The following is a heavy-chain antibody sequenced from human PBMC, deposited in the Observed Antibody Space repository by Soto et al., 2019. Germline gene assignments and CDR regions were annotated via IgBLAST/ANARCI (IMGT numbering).Heavy chain of an antibody. D-gene: IGHD3-22*01. V-gene: IGHV1-69*13. Sequence: GASVKVSCKASGGTLSSYAISWVRQAPGQGLEWMGGIIPIFGTANYAQKFQGRVTITADESTSTAYMELSSLRSEDTAVYYCATRYYYDSSGYCPFDYWGQGTLVTVS. CDR3: ATRYYYDSSGYCPFDY. CDR2: IIPIFGTA. J-gene: IGHJ4*02. CDR1: GGTLSSYA.